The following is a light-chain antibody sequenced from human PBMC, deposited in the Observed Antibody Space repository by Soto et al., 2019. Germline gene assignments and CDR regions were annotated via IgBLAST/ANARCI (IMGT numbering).Light chain of an antibody. CDR2: GAS. Sequence: EIVLTQSPGTLSLSPGERGALSCRASQSVSSNYVAWYQQKPGQAPRLLIYGASTRATGIPARFSGSGSGTEFTLTISSLQSEDFAVYYCQQYNNWPRTFGQGTKVDIK. CDR3: QQYNNWPRT. V-gene: IGKV3D-15*01. CDR1: QSVSSN. J-gene: IGKJ1*01.